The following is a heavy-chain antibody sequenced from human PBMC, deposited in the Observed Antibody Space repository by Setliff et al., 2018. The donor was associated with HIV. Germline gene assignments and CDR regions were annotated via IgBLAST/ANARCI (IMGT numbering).Heavy chain of an antibody. J-gene: IGHJ4*02. CDR1: GFTFSRYE. CDR2: TDSSSSTI. CDR3: ARDLPGIAVAGNGDFDC. D-gene: IGHD6-19*01. Sequence: GGSLRLSCVASGFTFSRYEMNWVRQAPGKGPEWISYTDSSSSTIHYADSVRGRFTISRDNDQNTLYLQMNSLRVEDTAVYYCARDLPGIAVAGNGDFDCWGQGTLVTVSS. V-gene: IGHV3-48*03.